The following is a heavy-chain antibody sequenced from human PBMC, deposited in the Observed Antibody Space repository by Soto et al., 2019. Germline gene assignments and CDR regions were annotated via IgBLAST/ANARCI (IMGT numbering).Heavy chain of an antibody. CDR3: ARVLEDEGWGYYYYMDV. CDR2: IYYSGST. CDR1: GGSISSSSYY. J-gene: IGHJ6*03. V-gene: IGHV4-39*07. Sequence: PSETLSLTCTVSGGSISSSSYYWGWIRQPPGKGLEWIGSIYYSGSTYYNPSLKSRVTISVDTSKNQFSLKLSSVTAADTAVYYCARVLEDEGWGYYYYMDVWGKGTTVTVSS. D-gene: IGHD7-27*01.